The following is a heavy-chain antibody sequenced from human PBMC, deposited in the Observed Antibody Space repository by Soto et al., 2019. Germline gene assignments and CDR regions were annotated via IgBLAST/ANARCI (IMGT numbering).Heavy chain of an antibody. D-gene: IGHD2-2*01. V-gene: IGHV3-21*01. CDR2: ISSSSSYI. J-gene: IGHJ3*01. Sequence: EVQLVESGGGLVKPGGSLRLSCAASGFTFSSYSMNWVRQAPGKGLEWVSSISSSSSYIYYADSVKGRFTISRDNAKNCLYLQMSSLRAEDTAVYYCARGTGIGCYFGWGQGTMVTVSS. CDR3: ARGTGIGCYFG. CDR1: GFTFSSYS.